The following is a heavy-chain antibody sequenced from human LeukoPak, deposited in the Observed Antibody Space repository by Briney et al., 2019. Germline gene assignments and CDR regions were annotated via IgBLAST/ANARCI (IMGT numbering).Heavy chain of an antibody. D-gene: IGHD3-9*01. CDR2: IRFDGSNK. V-gene: IGHV3-30*02. J-gene: IGHJ5*02. CDR3: ARARALRDDILTGFEVEWWGSDP. CDR1: GFTFSSYG. Sequence: QPGGSLRLSCVASGFTFSSYGMDWVRQAPGKGLEWVAFIRFDGSNKHYAESVKGRFTISRDNAKNTLYLQMNSLRAEDTAVYYRARARALRDDILTGFEVEWWGSDPWGQGTLVTVSS.